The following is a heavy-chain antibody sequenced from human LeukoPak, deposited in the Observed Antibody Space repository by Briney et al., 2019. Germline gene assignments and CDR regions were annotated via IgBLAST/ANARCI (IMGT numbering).Heavy chain of an antibody. D-gene: IGHD1-14*01. V-gene: IGHV3-11*01. CDR3: ASQIEPYYFDY. Sequence: GGSLRLSCAASGFTFSDYYMSWIRRAPGKGLEWVSYIGSTDSTIYYADSVKGRFTISRDNAKNSLYLQMNSLRAEDTAVYYCASQIEPYYFDYWGQGTLVTVSS. CDR2: IGSTDSTI. J-gene: IGHJ4*02. CDR1: GFTFSDYY.